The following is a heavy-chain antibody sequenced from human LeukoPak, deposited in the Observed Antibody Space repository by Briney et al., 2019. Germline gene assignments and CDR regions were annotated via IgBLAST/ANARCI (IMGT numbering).Heavy chain of an antibody. V-gene: IGHV4-38-2*02. CDR2: IHHSGST. CDR3: ARERRGYCSGGSCYL. J-gene: IGHJ4*02. D-gene: IGHD2-15*01. CDR1: GYSISSGYY. Sequence: SETLSLTCTVSGYSISSGYYWGWIRQPPGKGLEWIGSIHHSGSTYYNPSLKSRVTISVDTSKNQFSLKLSSVTAADTAVYYCARERRGYCSGGSCYLWGQGTLVTVSS.